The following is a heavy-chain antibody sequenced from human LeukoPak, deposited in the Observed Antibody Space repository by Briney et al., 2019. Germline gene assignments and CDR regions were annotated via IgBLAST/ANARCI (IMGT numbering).Heavy chain of an antibody. D-gene: IGHD3-10*01. J-gene: IGHJ4*02. V-gene: IGHV1-2*02. CDR3: ARHYLGSGSEDY. CDR2: INPNSGGT. CDR1: GYTFTGYY. Sequence: ASVRVSCKASGYTFTGYYMHWVRQAPGQGLEWMGWINPNSGGTNYAQKFQGRVTMTRDTSISTAYMEVRDLIPDDTAVYYCARHYLGSGSEDYWGQGTLVSVSS.